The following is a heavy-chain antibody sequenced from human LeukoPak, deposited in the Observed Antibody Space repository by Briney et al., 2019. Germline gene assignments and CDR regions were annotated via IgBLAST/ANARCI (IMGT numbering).Heavy chain of an antibody. CDR3: ARDLSSSWSATYGMDV. V-gene: IGHV3-21*01. J-gene: IGHJ6*02. Sequence: GGSLRLSCAASGFTFSSYSMNWVRQAPGKGLEWVSSISSSSSHIYCADSVKGRFTISRDNAKNSLYLQMNSLRAEDTAVYYCARDLSSSWSATYGMDVWGQGTTVTVSS. D-gene: IGHD6-13*01. CDR2: ISSSSSHI. CDR1: GFTFSSYS.